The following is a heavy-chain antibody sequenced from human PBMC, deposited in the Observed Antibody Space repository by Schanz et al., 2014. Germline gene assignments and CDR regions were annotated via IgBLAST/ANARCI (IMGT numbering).Heavy chain of an antibody. V-gene: IGHV3-23*01. Sequence: EVQLLESGGGLAQPGGSLRLSCASSGFSFTTYAMSWVRQAPGKGLEWVSGISGSGASTYYADSVKGRFTISRDNSNKTVDLQMHSLSAEDTAVYYCTRDHTTESYYSAGAPIDYWGQGTLVTVSS. CDR2: ISGSGAST. D-gene: IGHD1-26*01. CDR1: GFSFTTYA. J-gene: IGHJ4*02. CDR3: TRDHTTESYYSAGAPIDY.